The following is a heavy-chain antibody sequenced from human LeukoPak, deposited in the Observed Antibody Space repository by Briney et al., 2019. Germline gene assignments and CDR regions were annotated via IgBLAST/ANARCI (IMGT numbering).Heavy chain of an antibody. Sequence: GGSLRLSCAAFGFTFSSYSMNWVRQAPGKGLEWVSSISSSSSYIYYADSVKGRFTISRDNAKNSLYLQMNSLRAEDTAVYYCARQDYGGNYFDYWGQGTLVTVSS. CDR3: ARQDYGGNYFDY. CDR1: GFTFSSYS. V-gene: IGHV3-21*01. J-gene: IGHJ4*02. D-gene: IGHD4-23*01. CDR2: ISSSSSYI.